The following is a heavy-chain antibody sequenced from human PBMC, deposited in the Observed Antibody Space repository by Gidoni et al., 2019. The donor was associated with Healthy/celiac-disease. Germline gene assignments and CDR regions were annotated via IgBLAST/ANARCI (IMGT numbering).Heavy chain of an antibody. V-gene: IGHV3-72*01. CDR3: ARERVLNDHRWFDP. J-gene: IGHJ5*02. Sequence: EVQLVESGGGLVQPGGSLRLSCAASGFTFSDHYMDWVRQAPGKGLEWVGRTRNKANSYTTEYAASVKGRFTISRDDSKNSLYLQMNSLKTEDTAVYYCARERVLNDHRWFDPWGQGTLVTVSS. CDR1: GFTFSDHY. D-gene: IGHD2-8*01. CDR2: TRNKANSYTT.